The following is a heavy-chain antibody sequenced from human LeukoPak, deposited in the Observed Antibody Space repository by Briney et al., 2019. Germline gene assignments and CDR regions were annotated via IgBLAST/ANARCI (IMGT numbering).Heavy chain of an antibody. V-gene: IGHV1-69*13. D-gene: IGHD3-10*01. CDR3: ARDKGDVLLWFGELLED. CDR1: GATFSSYA. CDR2: IIPIFGTA. Sequence: ASVKVSCKASGATFSSYAISWVRQAPGQGLEWMGGIIPIFGTANYAQKFQGRVTITADESTSTAYMELSSLRSEDTAVYYCARDKGDVLLWFGELLEDWGQGTLVTVSS. J-gene: IGHJ4*02.